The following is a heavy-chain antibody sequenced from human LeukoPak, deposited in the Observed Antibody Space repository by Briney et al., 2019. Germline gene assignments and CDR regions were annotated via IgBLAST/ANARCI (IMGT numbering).Heavy chain of an antibody. V-gene: IGHV3-30-3*01. J-gene: IGHJ4*02. D-gene: IGHD3-10*01. CDR2: ISYDGGNK. CDR3: SRAGDYGSGSFRWRHFDY. CDR1: GFTLSNYA. Sequence: PGGSLRLSCAASGFTLSNYASHWVRQPPDKGLEWVALISYDGGNKDYADSVKGRFTISRDNSKNTLYLQMNSLRTEDTAVYYCSRAGDYGSGSFRWRHFDYWGQGTLVTVSS.